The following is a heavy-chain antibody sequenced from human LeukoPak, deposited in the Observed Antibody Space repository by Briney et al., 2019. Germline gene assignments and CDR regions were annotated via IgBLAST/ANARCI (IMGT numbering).Heavy chain of an antibody. CDR2: ISTRSTYI. D-gene: IGHD2-2*01. CDR3: AKARFVVVPAAFDY. CDR1: GFTFSNYN. V-gene: IGHV3-21*04. J-gene: IGHJ4*02. Sequence: GGSLRLSCAASGFTFSNYNMNWVRQAPGKGLEWVSCISTRSTYIYYADSVKGRFTISRDNSKNTLYLQMNSLRAEDTAVYYCAKARFVVVPAAFDYWGQGTLVTVSS.